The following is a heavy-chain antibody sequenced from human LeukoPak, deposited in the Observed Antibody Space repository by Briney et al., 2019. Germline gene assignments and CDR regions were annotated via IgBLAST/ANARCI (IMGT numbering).Heavy chain of an antibody. Sequence: PGGSLRLSCAASGFTFSSYSMNWVRQAPGKGLEWVSYVTSSSSTIYYADSVKGRFTISRDNAKNSLYLQMNSLRAEDTAVYYGARDQADPVVYYMDVWGKGTTVTVSS. CDR3: ARDQADPVVYYMDV. J-gene: IGHJ6*03. V-gene: IGHV3-48*01. CDR1: GFTFSSYS. CDR2: VTSSSSTI.